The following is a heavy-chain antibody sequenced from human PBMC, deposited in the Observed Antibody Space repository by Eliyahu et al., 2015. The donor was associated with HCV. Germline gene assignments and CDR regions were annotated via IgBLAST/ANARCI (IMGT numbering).Heavy chain of an antibody. D-gene: IGHD2-21*01. V-gene: IGHV3-30*04. CDR3: ARPYCGDGNCPWVK. CDR1: GFDFLYSS. Sequence: QEQLVESGGGVVQPGRSLRLTCAASGFDFLYSSMHWVRQPPGKGLDWVALISSDGDIKDYADSAKGRFTISRDNSKKTVYLQLNSPRPDDTAVYFCARPYCGDGNCPWVKWGQGTLVTVSS. CDR2: ISSDGDIK. J-gene: IGHJ4*02.